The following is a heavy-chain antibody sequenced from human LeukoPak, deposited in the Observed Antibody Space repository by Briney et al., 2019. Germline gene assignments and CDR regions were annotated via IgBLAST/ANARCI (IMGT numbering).Heavy chain of an antibody. V-gene: IGHV6-1*01. Sequence: SQTLSLTCGISGDSVSTYSAAWNWIRQSPSRGLEWLGRTYYRSKWYNDYAVSVKSRITINPDTSKNQFSLHLNSVTAADTAVYYCARANLWFGELSQPFYNWFDPWGQGTLVTVSS. D-gene: IGHD3-10*01. CDR3: ARANLWFGELSQPFYNWFDP. J-gene: IGHJ5*02. CDR2: TYYRSKWYN. CDR1: GDSVSTYSAA.